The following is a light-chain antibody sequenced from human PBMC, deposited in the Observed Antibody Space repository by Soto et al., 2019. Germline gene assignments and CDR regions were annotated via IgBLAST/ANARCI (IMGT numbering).Light chain of an antibody. CDR1: QSISNH. Sequence: DSQMAQSPSSLSECVQDTLIMTCPPSQSISNHLNWYQQKPGKAPKLLIFAASSFQSGVPSRFSGTRSGPDFTLTISSLQPEDFATYYCQQSYSSPQKFGQGTKVDIK. J-gene: IGKJ1*01. V-gene: IGKV1-39*01. CDR2: AAS. CDR3: QQSYSSPQK.